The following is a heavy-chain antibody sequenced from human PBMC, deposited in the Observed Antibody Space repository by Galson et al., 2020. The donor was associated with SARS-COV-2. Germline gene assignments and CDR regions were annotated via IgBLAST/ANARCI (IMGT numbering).Heavy chain of an antibody. V-gene: IGHV3-30*04. CDR1: GFTFINHA. J-gene: IGHJ6*02. Sequence: GGSLRLSCAASGFTFINHAMHWARQAPGKGLEWVAVTSYDGTYKYYADSVKGRFTISRDNSKNTLYLQMSSLRAEDTAIYYCARDDGVSYHYGMDVWGQGTTVTVSS. CDR2: TSYDGTYK. CDR3: ARDDGVSYHYGMDV. D-gene: IGHD3-3*01.